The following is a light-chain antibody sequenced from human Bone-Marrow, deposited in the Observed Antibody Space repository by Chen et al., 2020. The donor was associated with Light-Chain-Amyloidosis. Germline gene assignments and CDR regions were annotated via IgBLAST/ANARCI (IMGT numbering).Light chain of an antibody. Sequence: SYVLTQPSSVSVAPGQTATIACGGNNIGSTSVHWYQQTPGQAPLLVVYDDSDRPSGIPERLYGSNSENTATLTISRVEAVDEADYYCQVWDRSSDRPVFGGGTKLTVL. J-gene: IGLJ3*02. V-gene: IGLV3-21*02. CDR3: QVWDRSSDRPV. CDR2: DDS. CDR1: NIGSTS.